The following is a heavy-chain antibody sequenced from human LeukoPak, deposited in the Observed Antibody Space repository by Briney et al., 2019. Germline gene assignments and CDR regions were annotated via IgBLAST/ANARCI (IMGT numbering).Heavy chain of an antibody. CDR2: ISGGGATT. CDR3: AYGSGTYYKGFDY. J-gene: IGHJ4*02. CDR1: GFTFTTYA. Sequence: GGSLRLSCAASGFTFTTYAMNWVRQAPGKGLEWVSAISGGGATTYSAASVKGRFTISRDNFKNTLYLQMNSLRAEDTAIYYCAYGSGTYYKGFDYWGQGTLVTVSS. D-gene: IGHD3-10*01. V-gene: IGHV3-23*01.